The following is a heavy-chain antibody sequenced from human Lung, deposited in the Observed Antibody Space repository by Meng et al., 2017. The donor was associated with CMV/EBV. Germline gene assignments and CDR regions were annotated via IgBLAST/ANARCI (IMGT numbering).Heavy chain of an antibody. D-gene: IGHD7-27*01. CDR2: ITYTGDAI. CDR3: ARDSNWGGAP. J-gene: IGHJ3*01. CDR1: GFTFSGYY. Sequence: GESXKISCAASGFTFSGYYMSWIRQAPGKGLEWLSYITYTGDAIYYADSVKGRFTVSRDNAKNSLYLQMNNLRAEDTAVYYCARDSNWGGAPWGQGTMVTVSS. V-gene: IGHV3-11*01.